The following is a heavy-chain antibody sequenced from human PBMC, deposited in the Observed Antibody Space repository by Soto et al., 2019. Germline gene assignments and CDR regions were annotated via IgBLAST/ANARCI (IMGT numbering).Heavy chain of an antibody. CDR1: GGTFSSYA. Sequence: QVDLVQSGAEVKKPGSSVTVSCKASGGTFSSYAINWVRQAPGQGLEWLGGIIPVFGAANYSPGFQGRVTITADESTRTIYMQLSGLRSEDTAVYYCARDLDAMVRETAVGLDAWGQGTAVTVSS. J-gene: IGHJ6*02. D-gene: IGHD3-10*01. CDR2: IIPVFGAA. CDR3: ARDLDAMVRETAVGLDA. V-gene: IGHV1-69*01.